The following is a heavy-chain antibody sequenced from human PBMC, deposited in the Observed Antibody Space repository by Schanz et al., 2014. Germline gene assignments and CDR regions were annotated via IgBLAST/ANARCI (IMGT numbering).Heavy chain of an antibody. CDR1: GYTFTSYG. D-gene: IGHD6-13*01. CDR2: IISILGIP. Sequence: QVQLVQSGAEVKKPGASVKVSCKASGYTFTSYGISWVRQAPGQGLEWMGRIISILGIPNYAQKFQGRVTFTADKSTSTAYMDLRSLRSDDTAVYYCASSGAGYSSSWDFDYWGQGTLVTVSS. J-gene: IGHJ4*02. V-gene: IGHV1-69*09. CDR3: ASSGAGYSSSWDFDY.